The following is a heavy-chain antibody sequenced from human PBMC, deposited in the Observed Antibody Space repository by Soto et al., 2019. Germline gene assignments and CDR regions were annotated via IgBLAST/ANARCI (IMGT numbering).Heavy chain of an antibody. D-gene: IGHD7-27*01. V-gene: IGHV3-48*01. CDR3: ARDLSWGSNWYYYMDV. Sequence: EVQLVESGGGLVQPGGSLRLSCATSGFILSDCAMNWVRQAPGKGLERVSYISSSSSVIDYADSVKGRFTVSRDNARNSLYLQMNSLRAEDTAVYYCARDLSWGSNWYYYMDVWGKGTTVTVSS. CDR2: ISSSSSVI. J-gene: IGHJ6*03. CDR1: GFILSDCA.